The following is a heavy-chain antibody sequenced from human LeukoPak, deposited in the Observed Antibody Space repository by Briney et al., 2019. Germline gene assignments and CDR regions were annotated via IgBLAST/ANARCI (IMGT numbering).Heavy chain of an antibody. D-gene: IGHD6-13*01. Sequence: KPGGSLRLSCTASGFTFSSYSMNWVRQAPGKGLEWVSSISSSSSYIYYADSLKGRFTISRDNAKNSLYLQMNSLRAKDTAVYYCARALEAAAGTYNDAFDIWGQGTMATVSS. CDR2: ISSSSSYI. CDR3: ARALEAAAGTYNDAFDI. V-gene: IGHV3-21*01. J-gene: IGHJ3*02. CDR1: GFTFSSYS.